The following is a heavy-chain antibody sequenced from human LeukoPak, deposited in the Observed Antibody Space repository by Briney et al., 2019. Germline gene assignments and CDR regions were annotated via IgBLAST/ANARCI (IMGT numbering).Heavy chain of an antibody. CDR3: AAGYCTSNSCSTFYGMDF. Sequence: SVKGRFTISRDNAKNSLYLQMNSLRAEDTAVYYCAAGYCTSNSCSTFYGMDFWGQGTTVTVSS. V-gene: IGHV3-21*01. D-gene: IGHD2-2*03. J-gene: IGHJ6*02.